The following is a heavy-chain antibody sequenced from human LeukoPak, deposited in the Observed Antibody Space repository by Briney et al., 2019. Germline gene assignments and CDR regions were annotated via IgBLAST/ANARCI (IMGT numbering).Heavy chain of an antibody. Sequence: PSETLTLTCAVSGGSISSGGYSWSWIRQPPGKGLEWIGYIYHSGSTYYNPSLKSRVTISVDRSKNQFSLKLSSVTAADTAVYSCAREGNGDPYFDYWGQGTLVTVSS. V-gene: IGHV4-30-2*01. D-gene: IGHD4-17*01. CDR3: AREGNGDPYFDY. CDR1: GGSISSGGYS. CDR2: IYHSGST. J-gene: IGHJ4*02.